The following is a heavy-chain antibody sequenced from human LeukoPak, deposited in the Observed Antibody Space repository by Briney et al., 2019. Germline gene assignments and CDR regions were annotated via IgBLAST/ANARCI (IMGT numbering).Heavy chain of an antibody. D-gene: IGHD3-22*01. CDR3: ARDSIYSDNSDYYYDY. V-gene: IGHV3-21*01. CDR1: GFTFSNYN. J-gene: IGHJ4*02. CDR2: ISSSSTNI. Sequence: GGSLRLSCAASGFTFSNYNMNWVRQAPGKGPEWVSFISSSSTNIYYADAVKGRFTISRDNAKNSLYLQMNSQRAEDTAVYYCARDSIYSDNSDYYYDYWGQGTLVTVSS.